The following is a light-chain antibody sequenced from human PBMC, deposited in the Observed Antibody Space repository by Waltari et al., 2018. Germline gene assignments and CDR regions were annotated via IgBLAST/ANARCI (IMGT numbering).Light chain of an antibody. V-gene: IGKV1-8*01. J-gene: IGKJ1*01. CDR1: QGVGSY. Sequence: AIRLTQSPSSIAASTGDRVTITCRASQGVGSYLAWYQQKSGRAPKLPLYASSSLEAEVPSRFGGSGSGTDFTLTISCLQSEDFASYFCQQYYSYPVTFGQGTRV. CDR2: ASS. CDR3: QQYYSYPVT.